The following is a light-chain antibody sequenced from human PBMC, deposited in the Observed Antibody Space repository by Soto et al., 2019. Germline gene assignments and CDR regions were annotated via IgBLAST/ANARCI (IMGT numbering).Light chain of an antibody. CDR1: QSVSNNY. CDR2: GAS. Sequence: ILLTQSPGTLALSPVERATRSCRASQSVSNNYLAWYQQKPGQAPRLLIYGASNRATGIPDRFSGSGSGTGFTLTISRLEPEDFAFYYCQQYGISRTFGQGTKVDIK. J-gene: IGKJ1*01. CDR3: QQYGISRT. V-gene: IGKV3-20*01.